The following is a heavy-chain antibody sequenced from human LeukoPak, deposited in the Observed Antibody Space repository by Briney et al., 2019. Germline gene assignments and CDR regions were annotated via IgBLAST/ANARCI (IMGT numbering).Heavy chain of an antibody. J-gene: IGHJ5*02. CDR3: ARDRDSTATTIWFDP. Sequence: PSETLSLTCSVSGVSISNYYWSWIRQPAGKGLEWIGRISTSGSGNYNPSLKSRVTMSIDTSNNQFSLKVNSVTAADTAVYYCARDRDSTATTIWFDPWGQGTLVTVSS. V-gene: IGHV4-4*07. D-gene: IGHD1-7*01. CDR1: GVSISNYY. CDR2: ISTSGSG.